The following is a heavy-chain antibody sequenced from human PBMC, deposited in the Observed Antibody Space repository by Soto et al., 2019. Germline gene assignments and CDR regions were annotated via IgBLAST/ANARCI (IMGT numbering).Heavy chain of an antibody. CDR2: IKPDGSEE. CDR3: AREAF. V-gene: IGHV3-7*05. Sequence: GVRQAQGKGLEWVDSIKPDGSEEYYVDSVEGRFTISRDNAKNSLYLQMYSLRVEDTAVYYCAREAFWGQGDLVTVSS. J-gene: IGHJ4*02.